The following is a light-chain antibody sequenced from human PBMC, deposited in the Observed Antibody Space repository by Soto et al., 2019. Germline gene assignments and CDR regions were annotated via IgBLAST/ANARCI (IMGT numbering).Light chain of an antibody. CDR3: SSKRDSSTLFV. Sequence: QSVLTQPASVSGSPGQSITISCTGTSSDVGAYNYVSWHQHHPGKVPKLLIYEVTNRPSGVSDRFSGSKSGNTASLTISGLQAEDEADYYCSSKRDSSTLFVFGTGTKVTVL. CDR2: EVT. V-gene: IGLV2-14*01. J-gene: IGLJ1*01. CDR1: SSDVGAYNY.